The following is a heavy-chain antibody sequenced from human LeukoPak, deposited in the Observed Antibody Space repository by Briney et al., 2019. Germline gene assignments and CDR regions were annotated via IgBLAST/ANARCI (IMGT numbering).Heavy chain of an antibody. CDR1: GYSFTSYY. V-gene: IGHV1-46*01. Sequence: ASVKVSCKASGYSFTSYYMHWVRQAPGQGLEWMGIINPSGGSTSYAQKFQGRVTMTRDTSTSTVYMELSSLRSEDTAVYYCARDSGSRRWFDPWGQGTLVTVSS. CDR3: ARDSGSRRWFDP. D-gene: IGHD1-14*01. J-gene: IGHJ5*02. CDR2: INPSGGST.